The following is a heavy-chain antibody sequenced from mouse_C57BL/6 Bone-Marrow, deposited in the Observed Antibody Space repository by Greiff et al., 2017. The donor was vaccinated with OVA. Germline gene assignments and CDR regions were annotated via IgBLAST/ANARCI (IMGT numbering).Heavy chain of an antibody. V-gene: IGHV1-5*01. CDR3: TIYYYGSSYAMDY. Sequence: VQLKESGTVLARPGASVKMSCKTSGYTFTSYWMHWVTPRPVPVLDWIGAIYPGNSDTSYNQKFKGKAKLTAVTSASTAYMELSSLTNEDSAVYYCTIYYYGSSYAMDYWGQGTSVTVSS. J-gene: IGHJ4*01. D-gene: IGHD1-1*01. CDR1: GYTFTSYW. CDR2: IYPGNSDT.